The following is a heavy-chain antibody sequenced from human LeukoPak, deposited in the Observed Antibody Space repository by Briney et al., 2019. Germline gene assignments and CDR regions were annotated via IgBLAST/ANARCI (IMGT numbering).Heavy chain of an antibody. Sequence: PGRSLRLSCAASGFTYSSYGMHWVRQAPGKGLEWVAVIWYDGSNKYYADSVKGRFTISRDNSKNTLYLQMNSLRADDTAVYYCGKTTVGYSSGQKPAWPVDYWGQGTLVTVSS. J-gene: IGHJ4*02. CDR2: IWYDGSNK. CDR1: GFTYSSYG. V-gene: IGHV3-33*06. CDR3: GKTTVGYSSGQKPAWPVDY. D-gene: IGHD5-18*01.